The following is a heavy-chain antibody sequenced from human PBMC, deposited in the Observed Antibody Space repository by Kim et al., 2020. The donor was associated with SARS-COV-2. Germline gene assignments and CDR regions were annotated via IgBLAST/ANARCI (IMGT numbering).Heavy chain of an antibody. J-gene: IGHJ4*02. Sequence: SETLSLTCTVSGGSISSSSYYWGWIRQPPGKGLEWIGSIYYSGSTYYNPSLKSRVTISVDTSKNQFSLKLSSVTAADTAVYYCARGRYYYGSGSYPKYYFDYWGQGTLVTVSS. CDR3: ARGRYYYGSGSYPKYYFDY. CDR1: GGSISSSSYY. V-gene: IGHV4-39*07. D-gene: IGHD3-10*01. CDR2: IYYSGST.